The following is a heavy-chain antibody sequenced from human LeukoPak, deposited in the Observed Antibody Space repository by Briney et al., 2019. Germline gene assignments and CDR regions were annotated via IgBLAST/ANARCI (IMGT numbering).Heavy chain of an antibody. V-gene: IGHV3-21*04. CDR1: GFTFSSNS. CDR3: AKILASGSGSY. D-gene: IGHD3-10*01. Sequence: GGSLRLSCAASGFTFSSNSMNWVRQAPGKGLERVSSISTSSSYIYYADSLKGRFTISRDNAKNSLYLQMNSLRADDTAIYYCAKILASGSGSYWGQGTLVLVSS. CDR2: ISTSSSYI. J-gene: IGHJ4*02.